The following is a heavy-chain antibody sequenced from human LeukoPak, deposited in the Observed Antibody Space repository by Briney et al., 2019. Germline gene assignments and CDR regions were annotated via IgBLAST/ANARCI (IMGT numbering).Heavy chain of an antibody. Sequence: TGGSLRLSCAASGFTFSSYSMNWVRQAPGKGLEWVSSISSSSSYIYYADSVKGRFTISRDNAKNSLYLQMNSLRAGDTAVYYCARESITGHRDFDYWGQGTLVTVSS. CDR3: ARESITGHRDFDY. CDR2: ISSSSSYI. D-gene: IGHD1-20*01. J-gene: IGHJ4*02. V-gene: IGHV3-21*01. CDR1: GFTFSSYS.